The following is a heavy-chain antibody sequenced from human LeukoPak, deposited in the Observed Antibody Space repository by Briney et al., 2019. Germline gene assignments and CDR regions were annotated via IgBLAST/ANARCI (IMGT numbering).Heavy chain of an antibody. D-gene: IGHD3-9*01. J-gene: IGHJ4*02. CDR3: AKDYILTGYYI. V-gene: IGHV3-23*01. CDR2: ISGSGGST. CDR1: GFTFSSYA. Sequence: GGSLRLSCAASGFTFSSYAMSWVRQAPGNGLEWVSAISGSGGSTYYADSVKGRFTISRDNSKNTLYLQMNSLRAEDTAVYYCAKDYILTGYYIWGQGTLVTVSS.